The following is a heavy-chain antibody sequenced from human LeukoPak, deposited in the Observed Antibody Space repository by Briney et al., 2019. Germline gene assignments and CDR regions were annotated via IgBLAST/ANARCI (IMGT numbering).Heavy chain of an antibody. CDR1: GGSFSGYY. D-gene: IGHD3-16*01. J-gene: IGHJ3*02. CDR2: INHSGST. CDR3: ARIMHAFDI. V-gene: IGHV4-34*01. Sequence: SETLCLTCAVYGGSFSGYYWSWIRQPPGKGLEWIGEINHSGSTNYNPSLKSRVTISVDTSKNQFSLKLSSVTAADTAVYYCARIMHAFDIWGQGTMVTVSS.